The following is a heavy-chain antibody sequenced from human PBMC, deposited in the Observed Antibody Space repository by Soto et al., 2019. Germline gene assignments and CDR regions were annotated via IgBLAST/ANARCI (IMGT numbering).Heavy chain of an antibody. CDR1: GGSFSGYY. J-gene: IGHJ6*02. CDR3: ARGAGTWFGATGVYGMDV. CDR2: INHSGST. D-gene: IGHD3-10*01. Sequence: PSETLSLTCAVDGGSFSGYYWSWIRQPPGKGLEWIGEINHSGSTNYNPSLKSRVTISVDTSKNQFSLKLSSVTAADTAVYYCARGAGTWFGATGVYGMDVWGQGTTVTVSS. V-gene: IGHV4-34*01.